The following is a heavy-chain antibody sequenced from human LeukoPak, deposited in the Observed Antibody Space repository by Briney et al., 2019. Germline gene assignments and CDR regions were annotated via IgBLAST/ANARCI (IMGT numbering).Heavy chain of an antibody. V-gene: IGHV3-23*01. CDR2: ISGSGGST. CDR3: AKDRFGYGDYGWFDP. CDR1: GFTFSNYA. D-gene: IGHD4-17*01. Sequence: AGGSLRLSCAASGFTFSNYAMSWVRQAPGKGLEWVSAISGSGGSTYYADSVKGRFTISRDNSKNTLFLQMNSLRAEDTAVYYCAKDRFGYGDYGWFDPWGQGTLVTVSS. J-gene: IGHJ5*02.